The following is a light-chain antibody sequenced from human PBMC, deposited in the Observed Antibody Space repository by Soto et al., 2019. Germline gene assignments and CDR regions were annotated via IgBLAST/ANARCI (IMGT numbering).Light chain of an antibody. Sequence: QSALTQPASVSGSPGQSITISCTGTSSDVGSYNLVSWYQQHPGKAPKLMIYEDNKRPLGVSDRFSGSKAGNTASLTISGLQAENEAHYYCCSFAPITTVVFGGGTQLTVL. J-gene: IGLJ3*02. CDR2: EDN. V-gene: IGLV2-23*01. CDR1: SSDVGSYNL. CDR3: CSFAPITTVV.